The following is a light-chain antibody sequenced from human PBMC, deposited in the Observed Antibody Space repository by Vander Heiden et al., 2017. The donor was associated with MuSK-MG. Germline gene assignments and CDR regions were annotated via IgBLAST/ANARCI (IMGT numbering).Light chain of an antibody. J-gene: IGKJ2*01. V-gene: IGKV3-15*01. CDR3: QQANTWPHT. Sequence: ETVITQSPATLSVSPGERATLSCRASETISSNLIWLQQKPGQAPRLLIYRASTRATGIPARFSGSGSGTDFTLTISSVQSEDFADYYCQQANTWPHTFGQGTKLEIK. CDR1: ETISSN. CDR2: RAS.